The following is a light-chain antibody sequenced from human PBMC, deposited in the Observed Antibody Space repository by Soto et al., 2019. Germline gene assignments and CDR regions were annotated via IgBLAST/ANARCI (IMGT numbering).Light chain of an antibody. CDR2: DVN. Sequence: QSALTQPRSVSGSPGQSVTISCTGNSSYVGGYDYVSWYQQHPGKVPKLMINDVNKRPSGVPDRFSGSKSGNTASLTISGLQADDEADYYCCSYAGSYTFVFGTGTKLTVL. J-gene: IGLJ1*01. V-gene: IGLV2-11*01. CDR1: SSYVGGYDY. CDR3: CSYAGSYTFV.